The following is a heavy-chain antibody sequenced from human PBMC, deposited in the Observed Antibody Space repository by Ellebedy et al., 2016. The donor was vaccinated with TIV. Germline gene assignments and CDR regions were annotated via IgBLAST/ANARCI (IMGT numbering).Heavy chain of an antibody. CDR1: GGTFSSFA. CDR3: ARDRLPHYDSSGFFVPFDI. J-gene: IGHJ3*02. D-gene: IGHD3-22*01. Sequence: SVKVSXXASGGTFSSFAICWLRQAPGQGLEWMGGIVPIFGAAHYAQKFQGRVTITADESTSTVYMQLSSLRSEDTAVYYGARDRLPHYDSSGFFVPFDIWGQGTVVTVSS. V-gene: IGHV1-69*13. CDR2: IVPIFGAA.